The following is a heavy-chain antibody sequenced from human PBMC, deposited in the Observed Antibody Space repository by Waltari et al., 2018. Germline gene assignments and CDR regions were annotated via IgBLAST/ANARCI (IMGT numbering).Heavy chain of an antibody. CDR3: ARDPERWPTSVDH. Sequence: QVHLVESGGGVVQPGTSLRLSCAASGFTFTSHTLHWVRQIPGQGLVLVALISFEGSEQYYADSVNGRFTVSRDNSLNTLYLQMNSLRPEDTAIYYCARDPERWPTSVDHWGQGTLVTVSS. CDR1: GFTFTSHT. J-gene: IGHJ4*02. CDR2: ISFEGSEQ. V-gene: IGHV3-30*14. D-gene: IGHD1-1*01.